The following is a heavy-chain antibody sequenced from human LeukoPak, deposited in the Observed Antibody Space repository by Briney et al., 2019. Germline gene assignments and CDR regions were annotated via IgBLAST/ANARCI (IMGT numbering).Heavy chain of an antibody. Sequence: GASVKVSCKASGYTFTSYGISWVRQAPGQGLEWMGGIFPIFGTSNYAQRFQGRVTITADESTSTAYMELSSLRSEDTAVYYCARADGYDIWTGYRGWFDPWGQGTLVTVSS. V-gene: IGHV1-69*13. J-gene: IGHJ5*02. CDR2: IFPIFGTS. CDR3: ARADGYDIWTGYRGWFDP. CDR1: GYTFTSYG. D-gene: IGHD3-9*01.